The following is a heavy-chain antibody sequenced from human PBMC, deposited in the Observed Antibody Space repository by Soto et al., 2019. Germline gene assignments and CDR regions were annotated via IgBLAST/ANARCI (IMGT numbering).Heavy chain of an antibody. J-gene: IGHJ6*02. Sequence: QVSLQESGPGLVKPSETLSLTCTVSGGSVSNYYWTWIRQPPGKGLEWTSYINYSGSTDHSPSLKSRVTVSLVTSKNQFSLRLLSVTAADTAVYYCARLAPRYRIRDYNYYSVDFWGQGTTVIVSS. CDR3: ARLAPRYRIRDYNYYSVDF. CDR2: INYSGST. CDR1: GGSVSNYY. D-gene: IGHD3-16*02. V-gene: IGHV4-59*02.